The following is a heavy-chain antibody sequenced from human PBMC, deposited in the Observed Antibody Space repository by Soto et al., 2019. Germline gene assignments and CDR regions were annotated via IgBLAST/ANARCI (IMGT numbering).Heavy chain of an antibody. CDR2: IGTAGDT. CDR3: TRGADGFEY. Sequence: EVQLVESGGDLVQPGGSLRLSCAASGFTFSSYDFHWVRQATGNGLEWVSGIGTAGDTYYAGSVKGRFIMSRENVKNSLYLHMNSLGAGDPAVYDCTRGADGFEYWGQGTLVPVFS. CDR1: GFTFSSYD. V-gene: IGHV3-13*01. D-gene: IGHD3-16*01. J-gene: IGHJ4*02.